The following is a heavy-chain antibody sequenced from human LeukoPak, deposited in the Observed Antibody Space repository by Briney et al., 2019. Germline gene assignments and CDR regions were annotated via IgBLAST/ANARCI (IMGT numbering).Heavy chain of an antibody. CDR3: AKPLPISGSYYGAFDI. CDR2: IWYDGSNK. J-gene: IGHJ3*02. Sequence: GGSLRLSCVASGFTFSSYGMNWVRQAPGKGLEWVAVIWYDGSNKYYADSVKGRFTISRDNSKNTLYLQMNSLRAEDTALYYCAKPLPISGSYYGAFDIWGQGTMVTVSS. CDR1: GFTFSSYG. V-gene: IGHV3-30*02. D-gene: IGHD1-26*01.